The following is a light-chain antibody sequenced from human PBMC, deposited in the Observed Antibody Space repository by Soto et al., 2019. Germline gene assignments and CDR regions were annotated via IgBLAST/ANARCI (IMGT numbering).Light chain of an antibody. V-gene: IGLV2-8*01. CDR1: SSDVGGYNY. J-gene: IGLJ1*01. CDR3: SSYAGSNNYV. Sequence: VLTXPPSASGSPGQSVTISCTGTSSDVGGYNYVSWYQQHPGKAPKLMIYEVSKRPSGVPDRFSGSKSGNTASLTVSGLQAEDEADYYCSSYAGSNNYVFGTGTKVTVL. CDR2: EVS.